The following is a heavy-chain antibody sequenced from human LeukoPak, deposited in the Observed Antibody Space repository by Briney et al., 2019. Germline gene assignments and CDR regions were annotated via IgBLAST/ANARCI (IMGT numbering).Heavy chain of an antibody. CDR2: IYPGDSDT. D-gene: IGHD3-22*01. Sequence: SGESLKISCKGSGYSFTSYWIGWVRQMPGKGLEWMGIIYPGDSDTRYGPSFQGQVTISADKPISTAYLQWSSLKASDTAMYYCARPDSSGYYYELNYWGQGTLVTVSS. J-gene: IGHJ4*02. V-gene: IGHV5-51*01. CDR3: ARPDSSGYYYELNY. CDR1: GYSFTSYW.